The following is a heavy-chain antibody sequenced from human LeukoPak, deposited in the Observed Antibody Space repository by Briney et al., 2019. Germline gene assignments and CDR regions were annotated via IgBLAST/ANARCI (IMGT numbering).Heavy chain of an antibody. J-gene: IGHJ4*02. CDR1: GFTFSSYG. CDR2: ISGSGGST. CDR3: ARDEYDILTGYTLRMDY. Sequence: GGSLRLSCAASGFTFSSYGMSWVRQAPGKGLEWVSAISGSGGSTYYADSVKGRFTISRDNAKYSLYLQMNSLRAEDTAVYYCARDEYDILTGYTLRMDYRGQGTLVTVSS. V-gene: IGHV3-23*01. D-gene: IGHD3-9*01.